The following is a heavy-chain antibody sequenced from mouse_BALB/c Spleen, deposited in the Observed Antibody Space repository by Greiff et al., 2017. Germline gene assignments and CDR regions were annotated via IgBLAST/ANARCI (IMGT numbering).Heavy chain of an antibody. CDR1: GYTFTSYW. CDR3: AREGDGYYGYYAMDY. D-gene: IGHD2-3*01. CDR2: IYPGDGDT. V-gene: IGHV1-87*01. J-gene: IGHJ4*01. Sequence: VQRVESGAELARPGASVKLSCKASGYTFTSYWMQWVKQRPGQGLEWIGAIYPGDGDTRYTQKFKGKATLTADKSSSTAYMQLSSLASEDSAVYYWAREGDGYYGYYAMDYWGQGTSVTVSS.